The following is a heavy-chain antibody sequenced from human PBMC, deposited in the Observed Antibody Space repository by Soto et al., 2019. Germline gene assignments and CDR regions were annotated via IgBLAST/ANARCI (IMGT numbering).Heavy chain of an antibody. Sequence: ASETLSHTCTVFGGSISRSTYYWGWIRQAPGKGLEWIGSIYYSGSTYYNPSLKSRVTISVDTSKNQFSLKLSSVTAADTAVYYCARRLYYDSSGFEGGGMDVWGQGTTVT. V-gene: IGHV4-39*01. CDR1: GGSISRSTYY. CDR2: IYYSGST. D-gene: IGHD3-22*01. J-gene: IGHJ6*02. CDR3: ARRLYYDSSGFEGGGMDV.